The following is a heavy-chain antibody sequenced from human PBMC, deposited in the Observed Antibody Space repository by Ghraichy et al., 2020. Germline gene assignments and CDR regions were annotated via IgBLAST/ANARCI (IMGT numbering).Heavy chain of an antibody. CDR2: INEDGSTI. D-gene: IGHD3-16*01. V-gene: IGHV3-74*01. CDR3: VKDLVGWYDS. Sequence: GGSLRLSCEVSGFTFSNYWMHRVRQAPGKGLVWVSRINEDGSTINYADSVKDRFTISRDNAKNTLYLQMNSLRAEDTAVYYCVKDLVGWYDSWGQGTLVTVSS. J-gene: IGHJ5*01. CDR1: GFTFSNYW.